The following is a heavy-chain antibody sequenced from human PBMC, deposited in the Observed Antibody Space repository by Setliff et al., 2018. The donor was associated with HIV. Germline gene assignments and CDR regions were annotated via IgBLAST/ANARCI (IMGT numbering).Heavy chain of an antibody. CDR2: FSSDGSTK. D-gene: IGHD5-12*01. CDR1: GFTVSDYG. J-gene: IGHJ4*02. Sequence: PGGSLRLSCAASGFTVSDYGMHWVRQAPGKGLEWVAVFSSDGSTKFYADYVKGRFTISRDNSKNTLYLQMNSLRPDDTAVYYCARQILRGVWLTDYWGQGTLVTVSS. V-gene: IGHV3-30*19. CDR3: ARQILRGVWLTDY.